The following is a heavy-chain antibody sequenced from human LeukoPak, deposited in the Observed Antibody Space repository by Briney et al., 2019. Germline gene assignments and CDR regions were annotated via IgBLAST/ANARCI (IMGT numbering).Heavy chain of an antibody. CDR1: GGSFSGYY. CDR3: ARGPLVVVPAAIRYYYYYYMDV. D-gene: IGHD2-2*01. CDR2: TNHSGST. Sequence: SETLSLTCAVYGGSFSGYYWSWVRQPPGKGLEWIGETNHSGSTNYNPSLKSRVTISVDTSKNQFSLKLSSVTAADTAVYYCARGPLVVVPAAIRYYYYYYMDVWGKGTTVTVSS. J-gene: IGHJ6*03. V-gene: IGHV4-34*01.